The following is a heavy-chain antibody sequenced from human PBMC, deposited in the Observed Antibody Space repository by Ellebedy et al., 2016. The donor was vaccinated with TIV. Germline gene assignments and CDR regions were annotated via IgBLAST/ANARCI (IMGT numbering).Heavy chain of an antibody. CDR2: INPNSGGT. V-gene: IGHV1-2*02. Sequence: AASVKVSCKTSGYTFTGYYMHWVRQAPGQGLEWMGWINPNSGGTNYAQKFQGRVTMIRDTSISTAYMELFRLRSDDTAVYYCARAGALWFGELYFDCWGQGTLVTVSS. J-gene: IGHJ4*02. CDR1: GYTFTGYY. CDR3: ARAGALWFGELYFDC. D-gene: IGHD3-10*01.